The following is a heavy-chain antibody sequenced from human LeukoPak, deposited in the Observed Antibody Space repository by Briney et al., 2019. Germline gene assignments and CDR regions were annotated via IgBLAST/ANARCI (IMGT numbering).Heavy chain of an antibody. J-gene: IGHJ4*02. CDR1: GFIFSSYA. V-gene: IGHV3-30*04. D-gene: IGHD3-16*02. CDR2: ISYDGSNK. CDR3: ARGPVRVPTYYDYVWGSYPDY. Sequence: RGSLRLSCEASGFIFSSYAMHWVRQAPGKGLEWVAVISYDGSNKYYADSGKGRFTISRDNSKNTLYLQMNSLRAEDTAVYYCARGPVRVPTYYDYVWGSYPDYWGQGTLVTVSS.